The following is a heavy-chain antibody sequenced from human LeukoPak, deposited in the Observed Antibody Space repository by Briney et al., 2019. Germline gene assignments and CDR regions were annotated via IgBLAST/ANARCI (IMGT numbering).Heavy chain of an antibody. CDR3: AKSLLPIVVVLAAMAD. V-gene: IGHV3-23*01. CDR1: GFTFSSYA. Sequence: GGSLRLSCAASGFTFSSYAMSWVRQAPGKGLEWVSAISGSGGSTYYADSVKGRFTISRDNSKNTVYLQMNSLRAEDTAVYYCAKSLLPIVVVLAAMADWGQGTLVTVSS. J-gene: IGHJ4*02. D-gene: IGHD2-2*01. CDR2: ISGSGGST.